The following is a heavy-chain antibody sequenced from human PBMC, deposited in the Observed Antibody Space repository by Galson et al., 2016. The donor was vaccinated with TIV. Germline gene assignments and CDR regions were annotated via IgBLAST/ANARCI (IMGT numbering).Heavy chain of an antibody. D-gene: IGHD3-10*01. V-gene: IGHV1-3*01. CDR1: GYTFIYHT. Sequence: SVKVSCKASGYTFIYHTLHWVRQAPGQRLEWLGWLNPGNGNTKYSKTLQGRVTISRDTSATTAYMDLSSLRSEDTAIYFCARDSNYHGTSRAFDFWGQGTMLTVSS. CDR3: ARDSNYHGTSRAFDF. CDR2: LNPGNGNT. J-gene: IGHJ3*01.